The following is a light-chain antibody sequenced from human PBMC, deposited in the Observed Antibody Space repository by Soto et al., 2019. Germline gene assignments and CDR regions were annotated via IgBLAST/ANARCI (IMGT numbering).Light chain of an antibody. CDR3: QQGYRTPLS. CDR2: TAS. CDR1: PSISYF. V-gene: IGKV1-39*01. J-gene: IGKJ4*01. Sequence: DIQMTQSPSSLSASVGDRVTITCRASPSISYFLNLYQQKPGKAPTLLSYTASNLQDGVSSRFSGSGSGTDFTLTISSLEPEDFAIYYCQQGYRTPLSFGGGTKVEI.